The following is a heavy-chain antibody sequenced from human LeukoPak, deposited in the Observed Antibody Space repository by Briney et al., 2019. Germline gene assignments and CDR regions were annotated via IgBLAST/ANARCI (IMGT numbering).Heavy chain of an antibody. D-gene: IGHD3-16*01. J-gene: IGHJ6*03. V-gene: IGHV1-2*06. Sequence: GASVKVSCKASGYTFTGYYMHWLRQTPAQGLEWMGRINPNSGGTNYAQKFQGRVTMTRDTSISTAYMELSRLRSDDTAVYYCARDLGRDYYMDVWGKGTTVTVSS. CDR1: GYTFTGYY. CDR2: INPNSGGT. CDR3: ARDLGRDYYMDV.